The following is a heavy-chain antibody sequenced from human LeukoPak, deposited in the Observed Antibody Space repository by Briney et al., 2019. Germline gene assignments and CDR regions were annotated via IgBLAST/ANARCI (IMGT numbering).Heavy chain of an antibody. CDR1: GGSISSGGYY. CDR2: IYYSGST. CDR3: ARGYSSGWYPERAGPHYFDY. J-gene: IGHJ4*02. Sequence: SETLSLTCTVSGGSISSGGYYWSWIRQHPGTGLEWIGYIYYSGSTYYNPSLRSRVTISVDTSKNQFSLKLSSVTAADTAVYYCARGYSSGWYPERAGPHYFDYWGQGTLVTVSS. D-gene: IGHD6-19*01. V-gene: IGHV4-31*03.